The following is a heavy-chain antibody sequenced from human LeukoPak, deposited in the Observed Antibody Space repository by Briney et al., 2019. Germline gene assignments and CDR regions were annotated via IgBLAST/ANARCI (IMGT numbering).Heavy chain of an antibody. Sequence: GGSLRLSCAASGFTFSSYWMHWIRQAPGKGLEWVSYISSSGSTIYYADSVKGRFTISRDNSKNTLYLQMNSLRAEDTAVYYCASAAGKIGGWFDPWGQGTLVTVSS. CDR1: GFTFSSYW. D-gene: IGHD6-13*01. CDR3: ASAAGKIGGWFDP. CDR2: ISSSGSTI. V-gene: IGHV3-48*01. J-gene: IGHJ5*02.